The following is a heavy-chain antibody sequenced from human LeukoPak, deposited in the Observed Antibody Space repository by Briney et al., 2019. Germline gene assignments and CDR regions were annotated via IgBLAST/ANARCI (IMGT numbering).Heavy chain of an antibody. D-gene: IGHD3-10*01. J-gene: IGHJ4*02. V-gene: IGHV1-46*01. CDR2: INPSGGST. Sequence: ASVKVSCKASGYTFTSYGISWVRQAPGQGLEWMGIINPSGGSTSYAQKFQGRVTMTRDTSTSTVYMELSSLRSEDTAVYYCARSGYYYGSGYDYWGQGTLVTVSS. CDR1: GYTFTSYG. CDR3: ARSGYYYGSGYDY.